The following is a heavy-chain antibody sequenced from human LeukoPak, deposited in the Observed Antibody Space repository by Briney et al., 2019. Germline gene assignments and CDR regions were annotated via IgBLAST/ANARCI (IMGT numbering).Heavy chain of an antibody. CDR3: ARSLRVRGVPDYMDV. D-gene: IGHD3-10*01. Sequence: GGSLRLSCAASGFTVSSNYMTWVRQAPGKGLEWVSVIHKSAITYYADTVKGRFTISRDNSKNTLYLRMNSLRAEDTAVYYCARSLRVRGVPDYMDVWGKGTTVTISS. V-gene: IGHV3-53*01. CDR1: GFTVSSNY. J-gene: IGHJ6*03. CDR2: IHKSAIT.